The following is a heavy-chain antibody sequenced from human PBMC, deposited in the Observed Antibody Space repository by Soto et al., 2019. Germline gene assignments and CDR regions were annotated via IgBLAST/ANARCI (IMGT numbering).Heavy chain of an antibody. CDR3: ACGRLALHSPYFAF. CDR2: ISNTGNT. J-gene: IGHJ4*02. D-gene: IGHD2-21*01. CDR1: GAFISSYF. Sequence: PSETLSLTCTVSGAFISSYFWSWIRQAPGKGLEWIGEISNTGNTKYIPSLNGRVAISVDTSKNQFSLKLSSVTAADTALYYCACGRLALHSPYFAFCGPGPLVTVSS. V-gene: IGHV4-59*01.